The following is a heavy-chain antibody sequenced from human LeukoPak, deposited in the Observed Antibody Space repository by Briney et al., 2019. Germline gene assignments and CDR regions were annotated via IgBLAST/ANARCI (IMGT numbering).Heavy chain of an antibody. V-gene: IGHV3-23*01. D-gene: IGHD3-22*01. CDR3: AKGRKRITMIVVVPFDY. CDR2: ISGSGGST. J-gene: IGHJ4*02. Sequence: GGSLRLSCAASGFTFSSYAMSWVRQAPGKGLEWVSAISGSGGSTYYADSAEGRFTISRDNSKNTLYLQMNSLRAEDTAVYYCAKGRKRITMIVVVPFDYWGQGTLVTVSS. CDR1: GFTFSSYA.